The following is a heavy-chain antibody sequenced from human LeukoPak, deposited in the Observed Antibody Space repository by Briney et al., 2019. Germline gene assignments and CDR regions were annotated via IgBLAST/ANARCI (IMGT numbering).Heavy chain of an antibody. CDR1: GYTFTSYG. J-gene: IGHJ5*02. V-gene: IGHV1-18*01. D-gene: IGHD4-17*01. Sequence: GASVKLSCKASGYTFTSYGISWVRQAPGQGLEWMGWISAYNGNTNYAQKLQGRVTMTTDTSTSTAYMELRSLRSDDTAVYYCARDHSDLTRILPYGDYWFDPWGQGTLVTVSS. CDR3: ARDHSDLTRILPYGDYWFDP. CDR2: ISAYNGNT.